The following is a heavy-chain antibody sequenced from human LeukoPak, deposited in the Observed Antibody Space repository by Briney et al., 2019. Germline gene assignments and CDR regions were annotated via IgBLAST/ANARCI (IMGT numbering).Heavy chain of an antibody. CDR3: AKDKYSPFDY. V-gene: IGHV3-30*02. J-gene: IGHJ4*02. CDR2: IRYDGNIK. CDR1: GFTFSSYG. Sequence: PGGSLRLSCAASGFTFSSYGMHWIRQAPGKGLEWVAFIRYDGNIKYYADSVKGRFTISRDNSKDTLYLQMNSLRAADTAVYYCAKDKYSPFDYWGQGTLVTVSS. D-gene: IGHD5-18*01.